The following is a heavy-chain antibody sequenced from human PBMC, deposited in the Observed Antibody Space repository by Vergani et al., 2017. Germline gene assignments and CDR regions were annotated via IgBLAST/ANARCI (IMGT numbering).Heavy chain of an antibody. V-gene: IGHV1-24*01. J-gene: IGHJ4*02. CDR2: FDPEDGET. Sequence: QVQLVQSGAEVKKPGASVKVSCKVSGYTLTELSMHWVRQAPGKGLEWMGGFDPEDGETIYAQKFQGRVTMTEDTSTDTTYMMWSSLISEDTVVYYCATGGGGNQLPEFDYGGQGTLVTVSS. CDR1: GYTLTELS. CDR3: ATGGGGNQLPEFDY. D-gene: IGHD2-2*01.